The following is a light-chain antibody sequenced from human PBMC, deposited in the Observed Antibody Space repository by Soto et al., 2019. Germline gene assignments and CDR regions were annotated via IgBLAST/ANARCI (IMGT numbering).Light chain of an antibody. CDR1: QSVSSSY. CDR3: HQYGSSPPYT. Sequence: EIVLTQSPGTLSLSPGERATLSCRASQSVSSSYLAWYQQKPGQAPRLLIYGASSRATGIPDRFSGSGSGTEFTLTISRVEPEDFAVYYFHQYGSSPPYTFGQGTKLEIK. J-gene: IGKJ2*01. V-gene: IGKV3-20*01. CDR2: GAS.